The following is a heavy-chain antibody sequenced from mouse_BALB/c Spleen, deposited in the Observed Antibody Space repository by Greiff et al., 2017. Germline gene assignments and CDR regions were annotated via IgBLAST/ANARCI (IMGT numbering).Heavy chain of an antibody. CDR2: ISSGGST. J-gene: IGHJ3*01. D-gene: IGHD2-4*01. CDR1: GFTFSSYA. CDR3: ASYYDYDGGFAY. Sequence: DVLLVESGGGLVKPGGSLKLSCAASGFTFSSYAMSWVRQTPEKRLEWVASISSGGSTYYPDSVKGRFTISRDNARNILYLQMSSLRSEDTAMYYCASYYDYDGGFAYWGQGTLVTVSA. V-gene: IGHV5-6-5*01.